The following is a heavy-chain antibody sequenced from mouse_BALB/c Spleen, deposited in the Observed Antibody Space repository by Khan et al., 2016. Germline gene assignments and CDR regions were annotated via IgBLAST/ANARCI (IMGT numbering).Heavy chain of an antibody. CDR2: ISTGVNT. J-gene: IGHJ2*03. CDR3: TREDYGNYGDYFDY. Sequence: VQLQQSGGGLVKPGESLKLSCAASGFTFRNYAMSWVRQTPQKRLEWVASISTGVNTYYADSVKGRFTISRDNARNILYLQMSNLRSEDTAMFYCTREDYGNYGDYFDYWGRGTSLTVSS. D-gene: IGHD2-1*01. V-gene: IGHV5-6-5*01. CDR1: GFTFRNYA.